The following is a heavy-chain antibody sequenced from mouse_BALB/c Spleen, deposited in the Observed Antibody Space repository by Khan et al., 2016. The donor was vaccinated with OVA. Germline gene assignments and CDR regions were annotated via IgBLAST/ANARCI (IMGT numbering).Heavy chain of an antibody. CDR1: GFSLSRYN. Sequence: QVQLKESGPGLVAPSQSLSITCTVSGFSLSRYNIHWVRQPPGKGLEWLGMIWGGGGTDYNSTLKSRLSISKDNSKSQVFLKMNSLQTDDTATYYCARAYYRYDGYYAMDYWGQGTLVTVSS. CDR3: ARAYYRYDGYYAMDY. CDR2: IWGGGGT. D-gene: IGHD2-14*01. J-gene: IGHJ4*01. V-gene: IGHV2-6-4*01.